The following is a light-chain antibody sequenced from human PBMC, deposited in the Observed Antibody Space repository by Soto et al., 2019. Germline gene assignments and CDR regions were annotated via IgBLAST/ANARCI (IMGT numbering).Light chain of an antibody. V-gene: IGLV2-11*01. CDR1: SSDVGGYNY. J-gene: IGLJ3*02. CDR3: CSYAGTYPGV. Sequence: QSALTQPRSMSGSPGQSVTISCTGTSSDVGGYNYVSWYQQHPGKAPKLMIYDVSKRPSGVPDRFSGSKSGNTASVNISGLQAEDDADYYCCSYAGTYPGVFGGGTKLTVL. CDR2: DVS.